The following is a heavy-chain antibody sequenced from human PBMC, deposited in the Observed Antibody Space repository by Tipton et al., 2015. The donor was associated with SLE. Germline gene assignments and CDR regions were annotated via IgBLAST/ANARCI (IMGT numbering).Heavy chain of an antibody. J-gene: IGHJ3*02. V-gene: IGHV3-30*07. Sequence: SVRGRFTISRDNSKNTLYLEMNSLSAEDTAVYYCARPRKQYGDYKDAFDIWGQGTVVTVSS. CDR3: ARPRKQYGDYKDAFDI. D-gene: IGHD4-17*01.